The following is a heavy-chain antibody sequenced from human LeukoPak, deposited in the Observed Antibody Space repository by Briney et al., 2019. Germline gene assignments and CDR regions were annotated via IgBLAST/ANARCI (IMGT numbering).Heavy chain of an antibody. D-gene: IGHD6-13*01. Sequence: GGSLRFSCAASGFTFSDYWMSWMRQAPGKGLEWVANIKCDGDEEYYVDSVKGRFTISRDNAKNSLYLQLNSLRVEDTAVYYCKSGGAAPGSFDNWGQGTLVTVSP. CDR1: GFTFSDYW. J-gene: IGHJ4*02. CDR3: KSGGAAPGSFDN. V-gene: IGHV3-7*01. CDR2: IKCDGDEE.